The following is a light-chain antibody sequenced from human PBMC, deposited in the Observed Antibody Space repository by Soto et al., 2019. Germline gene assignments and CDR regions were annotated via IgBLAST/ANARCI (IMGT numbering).Light chain of an antibody. V-gene: IGKV3-15*01. CDR2: GAS. Sequence: DIEMTKSASALSSSPRDRATLSCRASHIVSSDLVWYHQKPGRAPRLLIYGASTRAPGVPARFSGSGSGTVFTLTISSLQPDDFAAYYCQQYYIRPRPVGQGAKVAIK. CDR1: HIVSSD. J-gene: IGKJ1*01. CDR3: QQYYIRPRP.